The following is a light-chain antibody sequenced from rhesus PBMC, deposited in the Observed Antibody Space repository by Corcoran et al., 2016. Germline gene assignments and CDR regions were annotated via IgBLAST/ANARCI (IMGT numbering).Light chain of an antibody. CDR1: QRVSSN. CDR3: QPYNCLNR. CDR2: YAS. V-gene: IGKV3-35*01. Sequence: EIAMTQFPANPSLSPGERATLYCRASQRVSSNLAWYQQTPGQAPRLPITYASNRATGIPDRVRGSGSGTDFTLTISSLGPGDIKVYYCQPYNCLNRFCQVPKVQL. J-gene: IGKJ2*01.